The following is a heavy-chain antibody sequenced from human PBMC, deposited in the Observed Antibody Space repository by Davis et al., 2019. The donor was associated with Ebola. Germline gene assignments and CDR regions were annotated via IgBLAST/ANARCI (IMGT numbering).Heavy chain of an antibody. CDR3: ARDPVAAADAFDI. CDR1: GFTFSSYS. J-gene: IGHJ3*02. V-gene: IGHV3-33*08. CDR2: IWYDGSNK. Sequence: GESLKISCAASGFTFSSYSMNWVRQAPGKGLEWVAVIWYDGSNKYYADSVKGRFTISRDNSKNTLYLQMNSLRAEDTAVYYCARDPVAAADAFDIWGQGTMVTVSS. D-gene: IGHD6-13*01.